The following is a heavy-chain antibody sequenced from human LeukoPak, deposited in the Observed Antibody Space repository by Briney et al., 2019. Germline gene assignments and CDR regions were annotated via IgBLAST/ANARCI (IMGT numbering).Heavy chain of an antibody. CDR3: AKDGDILTGYPYYFDY. V-gene: IGHV3-23*01. J-gene: IGHJ4*02. CDR2: ISGSGGST. CDR1: GFTFSSYA. D-gene: IGHD3-9*01. Sequence: GGSLRLSCAASGFTFSSYAMSWVRQAPGKGLEWVSGISGSGGSTYYADSVKGRFTISRDNSKNTLYLQMYSLRAEDTAVYYCAKDGDILTGYPYYFDYWGQGTLVTVSS.